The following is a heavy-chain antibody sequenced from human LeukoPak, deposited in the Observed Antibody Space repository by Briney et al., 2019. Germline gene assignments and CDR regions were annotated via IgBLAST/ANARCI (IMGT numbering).Heavy chain of an antibody. CDR1: GFTFNMYS. Sequence: HPGGSLRLSCEASGFTFNMYSMAWVRQTPWKGLEWVSGISGSGGSTHYRDSVKGRFTISRDNGKSTVYLHMINLRVEDTAVYHCAKVVDTEQTRKTTLPPFDFWGQGLLVTVSS. CDR2: ISGSGGST. V-gene: IGHV3-23*01. J-gene: IGHJ4*02. CDR3: AKVVDTEQTRKTTLPPFDF. D-gene: IGHD1/OR15-1a*01.